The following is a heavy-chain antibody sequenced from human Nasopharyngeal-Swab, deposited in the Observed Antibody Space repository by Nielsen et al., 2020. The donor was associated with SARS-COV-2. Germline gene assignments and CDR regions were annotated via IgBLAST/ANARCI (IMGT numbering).Heavy chain of an antibody. J-gene: IGHJ6*03. D-gene: IGHD2-2*01. CDR3: ARQSHCSSTSCYEDYYYYMDV. Sequence: KVSCKGSGYSFTSYWIGWVRQMPGKGLEWMGIIYPGDSDTRYSPSFQGQVTISADKSISTAYLQWSSLKASDTAMYYCARQSHCSSTSCYEDYYYYMDVRGKGTTVTVSS. V-gene: IGHV5-51*01. CDR1: GYSFTSYW. CDR2: IYPGDSDT.